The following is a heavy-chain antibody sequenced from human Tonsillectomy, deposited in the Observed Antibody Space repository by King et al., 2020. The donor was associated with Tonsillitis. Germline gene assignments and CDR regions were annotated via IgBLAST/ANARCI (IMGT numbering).Heavy chain of an antibody. V-gene: IGHV3-74*01. J-gene: IGHJ3*02. CDR1: GFTFSSYW. D-gene: IGHD5-24*01. Sequence: VQLVESGGGLVQPGGSLRLSCAASGFTFSSYWMHWVRHAPGKGLVWVSRINSDGTINSYAGSLKGRFTISRDNVKNTLYLQMNSLRAEDTAVYYCARADGTPLISDVFDIWGQGTMVTVSS. CDR2: INSDGTIN. CDR3: ARADGTPLISDVFDI.